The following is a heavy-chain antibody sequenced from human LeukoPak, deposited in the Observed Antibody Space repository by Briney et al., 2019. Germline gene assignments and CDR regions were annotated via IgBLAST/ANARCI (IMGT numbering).Heavy chain of an antibody. Sequence: GGSLRLSCAASGFTFSSYAMHWVRQAPGKGLEWVAVISYDGSHKYYADSVKGRFTISRDNSKNTLYLQMNSLRAEDTAVYYCARDTNIVLMVYAIAFDYWGQGTLVTVSS. J-gene: IGHJ4*02. CDR3: ARDTNIVLMVYAIAFDY. CDR2: ISYDGSHK. CDR1: GFTFSSYA. V-gene: IGHV3-30*04. D-gene: IGHD2-8*01.